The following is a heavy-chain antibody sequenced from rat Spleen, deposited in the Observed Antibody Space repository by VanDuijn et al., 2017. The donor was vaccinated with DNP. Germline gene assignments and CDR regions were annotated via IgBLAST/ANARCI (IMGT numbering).Heavy chain of an antibody. Sequence: EVQFLESGGGLVQPGRSLKLSCAASGFTFSNYGMHWIRQAPTEGLEWVASISPSGGTTYYRDSVKGRFTISRDNAKNTQYLQMDSLRSEDTATYYCARRVSGDWWYFDFWGPGTMVTVSS. CDR3: ARRVSGDWWYFDF. D-gene: IGHD1-1*01. CDR2: ISPSGGTT. CDR1: GFTFSNYG. V-gene: IGHV5-19*01. J-gene: IGHJ1*01.